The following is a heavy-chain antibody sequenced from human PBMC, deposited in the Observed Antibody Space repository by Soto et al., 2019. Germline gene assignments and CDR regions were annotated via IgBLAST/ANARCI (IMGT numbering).Heavy chain of an antibody. CDR3: TGGPPNWGFDS. V-gene: IGHV1-8*01. CDR2: MSPKTANT. Sequence: ASVKVSCKASGYTFTSYDINWVRQTAGQGLEWMGWMSPKTANTGYAQKFQGRVTMTRSTSISTAYMELSSLTSEDTAVYYCTGGPPNWGFDSWGQGTPVTVYS. CDR1: GYTFTSYD. D-gene: IGHD7-27*01. J-gene: IGHJ5*01.